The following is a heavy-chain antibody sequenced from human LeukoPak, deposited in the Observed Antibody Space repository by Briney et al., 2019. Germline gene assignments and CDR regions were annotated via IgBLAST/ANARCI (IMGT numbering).Heavy chain of an antibody. CDR2: FDPEDGET. Sequence: ASVKVSCKVSGYTLTELSMHWVRQAPGKGLERMGGFDPEDGETIYAQKFQGRVTMTEDTSTDTAYMELSSLRSEDTAVYYCATVPRYDYVWGSYRFEYWGQGTLVTVSS. CDR3: ATVPRYDYVWGSYRFEY. V-gene: IGHV1-24*01. CDR1: GYTLTELS. J-gene: IGHJ4*02. D-gene: IGHD3-16*02.